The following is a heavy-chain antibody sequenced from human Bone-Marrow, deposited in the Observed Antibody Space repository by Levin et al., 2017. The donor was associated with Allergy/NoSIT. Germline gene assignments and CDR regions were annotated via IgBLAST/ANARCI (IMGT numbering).Heavy chain of an antibody. D-gene: IGHD6-6*01. CDR1: GFSVSNNF. CDR2: IYSGGST. J-gene: IGHJ4*02. CDR3: ARAGQGHSSSPY. Sequence: GGSLRLSCAASGFSVSNNFLNWVRQVPGKGLEWVSLIYSGGSTHYADSVKGRFTISRDNSRNTLYLQMNSLRVEDTAVYYCARAGQGHSSSPYWGQGTLVTVSS. V-gene: IGHV3-66*01.